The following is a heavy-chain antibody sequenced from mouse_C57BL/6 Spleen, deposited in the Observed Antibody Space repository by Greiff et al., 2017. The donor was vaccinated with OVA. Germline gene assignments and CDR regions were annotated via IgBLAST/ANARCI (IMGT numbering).Heavy chain of an antibody. V-gene: IGHV1-42*01. CDR2: INPSTGGT. D-gene: IGHD1-1*01. CDR3: ASVYYGSSYDYAMDY. CDR1: GYSFTGYY. Sequence: VQLQQSGPELVKPGASVKISCKASGYSFTGYYMNWVKQSPEKSLEWIGEINPSTGGTTYNQKFKAKATLNVDKSSSTAYMQLKSLTSEDSAVYYCASVYYGSSYDYAMDYWGQGTSVTVSS. J-gene: IGHJ4*01.